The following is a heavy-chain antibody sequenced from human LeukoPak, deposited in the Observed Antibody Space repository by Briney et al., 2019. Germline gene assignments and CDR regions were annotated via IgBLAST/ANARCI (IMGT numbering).Heavy chain of an antibody. V-gene: IGHV4-59*01. CDR3: AREGGAAAGTTDYYYYMDV. Sequence: PSETLSLTCTVSGGSISSYYWSWIRQPPGKGLEWIGYIYYSGSTNYNPSLKSRVTISVDTSKNQFSLKLSSVTAADTAVYYCAREGGAAAGTTDYYYYMDVWGKGTTVTVSS. J-gene: IGHJ6*03. D-gene: IGHD6-13*01. CDR1: GGSISSYY. CDR2: IYYSGST.